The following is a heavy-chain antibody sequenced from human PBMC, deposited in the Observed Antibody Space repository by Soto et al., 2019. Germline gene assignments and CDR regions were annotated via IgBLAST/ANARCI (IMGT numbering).Heavy chain of an antibody. CDR1: GYTFTSYG. Sequence: QVQLVQSGAEVKKPGASVKVSCKASGYTFTSYGISWVRQAPGQGLEWMGWISAYNGNTNYAQKLQGRVTMTADTSTSTAYMELRSLRSDDTAVYYCARDSSPYGDYVGFDYWGQGTLVTVSS. J-gene: IGHJ4*02. V-gene: IGHV1-18*01. D-gene: IGHD4-17*01. CDR2: ISAYNGNT. CDR3: ARDSSPYGDYVGFDY.